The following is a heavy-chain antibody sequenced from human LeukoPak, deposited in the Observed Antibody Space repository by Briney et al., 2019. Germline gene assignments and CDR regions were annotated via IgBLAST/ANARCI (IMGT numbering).Heavy chain of an antibody. CDR2: IYYSGST. CDR3: ARSAHFNNRHYFDY. D-gene: IGHD1-14*01. V-gene: IGHV4-59*08. Sequence: SETLSLTCTVSGGSISSYYWSWIRQPPGKGLEWIGYIYYSGSTNYNPSLKSRVTISEDTSKNQFFLRLNSVTATDTAVYYCARSAHFNNRHYFDYWGQGTLVTVSS. CDR1: GGSISSYY. J-gene: IGHJ4*02.